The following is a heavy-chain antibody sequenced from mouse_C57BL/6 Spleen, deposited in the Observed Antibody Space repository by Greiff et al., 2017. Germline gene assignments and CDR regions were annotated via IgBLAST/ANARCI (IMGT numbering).Heavy chain of an antibody. CDR1: GYTFTSYW. CDR3: ARYYYDYDARDYAMDY. Sequence: QVQLKQPGTELVKPGASVKLSCKASGYTFTSYWMHWVKQRPGQGLEWIGNINPSNGGTNYNEKFKSKATLTVDKSSSTAYMQLSSLTSEDSAVYYCARYYYDYDARDYAMDYWDQRTSVTVSS. J-gene: IGHJ4*01. V-gene: IGHV1-53*01. CDR2: INPSNGGT. D-gene: IGHD2-4*01.